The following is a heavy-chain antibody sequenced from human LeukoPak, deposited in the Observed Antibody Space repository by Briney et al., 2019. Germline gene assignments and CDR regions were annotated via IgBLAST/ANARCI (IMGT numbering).Heavy chain of an antibody. D-gene: IGHD3-10*01. CDR3: ARQLTDASGSLGWFDP. J-gene: IGHJ5*02. Sequence: PSETLSLTCTVSGGSLSGTAYYWDWIRQPPGKGLEWIGSIYNSGSTYYNPSLNSRVTISVDTSKNQFSLRLSSVTAADTAVYYCARQLTDASGSLGWFDPWGQGTLVTVSS. CDR2: IYNSGST. CDR1: GGSLSGTAYY. V-gene: IGHV4-39*01.